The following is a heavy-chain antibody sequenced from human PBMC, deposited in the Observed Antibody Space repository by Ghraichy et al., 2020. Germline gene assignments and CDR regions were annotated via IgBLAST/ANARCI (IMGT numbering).Heavy chain of an antibody. CDR2: ISSAGGII. V-gene: IGHV3-48*03. CDR1: GFTFGNYE. CDR3: VRGWGSD. J-gene: IGHJ4*02. D-gene: IGHD3-16*01. Sequence: GGSLRLSCAASGFTFGNYEMNWVRQAPGKGLEWVSHISSAGGIIHYADSVKGRFTISRYNAKNSLYLQMNSLRVEDTALYYCVRGWGSDWGQGTLVTVSS.